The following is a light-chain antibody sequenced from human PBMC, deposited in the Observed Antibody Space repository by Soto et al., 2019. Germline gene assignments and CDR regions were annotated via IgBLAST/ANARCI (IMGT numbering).Light chain of an antibody. CDR1: SSDVGGYKY. Sequence: QSALTQPPSASGSPGQSVTISCTGTSSDVGGYKYVSWYQQHPGKAPKLMIYDVNKRPSGVPPRFSGSKSANTASLTISGLQAADEADYYCNSYAGGLVLFGGGTKLTVL. V-gene: IGLV2-8*01. CDR3: NSYAGGLVL. CDR2: DVN. J-gene: IGLJ2*01.